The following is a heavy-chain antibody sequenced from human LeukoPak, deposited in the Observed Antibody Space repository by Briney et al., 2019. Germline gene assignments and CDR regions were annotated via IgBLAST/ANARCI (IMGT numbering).Heavy chain of an antibody. CDR3: ARDMVRGVIIPLGY. J-gene: IGHJ4*02. CDR1: GYTFTSCD. D-gene: IGHD3-10*01. CDR2: MNPNSGNT. V-gene: IGHV1-8*01. Sequence: ASVKVSCKASGYTFTSCDINWVRQATGQGLEWMGWMNPNSGNTGYAQKFQGRVTMTRNTSISTAYMELSSLRSEDTAVYYCARDMVRGVIIPLGYWGQGTLVTVSS.